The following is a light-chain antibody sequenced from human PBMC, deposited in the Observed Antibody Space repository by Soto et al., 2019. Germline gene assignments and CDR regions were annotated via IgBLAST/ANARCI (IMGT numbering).Light chain of an antibody. V-gene: IGKV3-20*01. CDR2: GAS. CDR1: QSVSSSY. J-gene: IGKJ1*01. Sequence: EIVLTQSPGTLSLSPGDRATLSCRASQSVSSSYLAWDQKKPGQPPRLLIYGASSRATGIPARFSGSGSGTDFPLSISRLEPEDFAVYYCQRYDYSPWTFGQGTKVDIK. CDR3: QRYDYSPWT.